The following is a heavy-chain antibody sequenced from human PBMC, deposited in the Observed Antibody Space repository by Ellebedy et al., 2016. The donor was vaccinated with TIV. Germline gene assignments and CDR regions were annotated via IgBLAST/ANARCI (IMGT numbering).Heavy chain of an antibody. Sequence: MPSETLSLTCTVSGGSISSSSYYWGWIRLPPGKGLEWLGNSYYSGSTYYNPSLQSRVTISVDTSKNQFSLRLNSVTAADTAVYYCARFVRATKAFDIWGQGTMVTVSS. CDR3: ARFVRATKAFDI. CDR2: SYYSGST. CDR1: GGSISSSSYY. D-gene: IGHD5-12*01. J-gene: IGHJ3*02. V-gene: IGHV4-39*07.